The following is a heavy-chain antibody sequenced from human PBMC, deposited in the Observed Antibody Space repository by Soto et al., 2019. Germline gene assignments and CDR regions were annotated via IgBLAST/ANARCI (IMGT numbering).Heavy chain of an antibody. CDR1: GFTFSTFW. CDR3: ARDTGIYGSGNEFY. J-gene: IGHJ4*02. Sequence: EVQLVESGGGLVQPGGSLRLSCAASGFTFSTFWMHWVRQAPGKGLVWVSRINSDGSSKTYADSVQGRFTISRDNAKNTLVLQMSSLSVEDTDVYYGARDTGIYGSGNEFYWGQGTLLTVSS. V-gene: IGHV3-74*01. CDR2: INSDGSSK. D-gene: IGHD3-10*01.